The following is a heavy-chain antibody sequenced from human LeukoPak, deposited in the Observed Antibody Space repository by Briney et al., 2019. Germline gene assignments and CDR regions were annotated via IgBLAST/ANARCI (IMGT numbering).Heavy chain of an antibody. D-gene: IGHD3-10*01. V-gene: IGHV3-7*01. CDR1: GFTFSSYW. J-gene: IGHJ6*02. CDR2: IKQDGSEK. CDR3: ARDFNILLWFGESTYGMDV. Sequence: SGGSLRLSCAASGFTFSSYWMSWVRQAPGKGLEWVANIKQDGSEKYYVDSVKDRFTISRDNAKNSLYLQMNSRRAEGPAVFYCARDFNILLWFGESTYGMDVWGQGTTVTVSS.